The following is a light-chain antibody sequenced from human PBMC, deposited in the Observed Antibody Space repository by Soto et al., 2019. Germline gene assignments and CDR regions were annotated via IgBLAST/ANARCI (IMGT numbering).Light chain of an antibody. V-gene: IGLV2-14*03. J-gene: IGLJ1*01. CDR1: SRDVGAYDY. CDR3: CSYADGSIYF. CDR2: YVD. Sequence: QSVLTQPASVSGSPGQSITISCTGTSRDVGAYDYVSWYLQYPDKAPQLLIYYVDHRPSGVSSRFSGSKSGNTASLTISGLQAEDEGDYYCCSYADGSIYFFGIGTKVTV.